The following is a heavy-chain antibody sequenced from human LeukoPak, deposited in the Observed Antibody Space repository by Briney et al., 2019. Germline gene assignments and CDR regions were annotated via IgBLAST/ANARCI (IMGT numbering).Heavy chain of an antibody. CDR1: GASFSSYY. D-gene: IGHD2-2*01. V-gene: IGHV4-4*07. J-gene: IGHJ4*02. Sequence: SETLSLTCTVSGASFSSYYWSWIRQPAGKGLEWMGHIYTSGSTNYNPSLKSRVTMSVDTSKNQFSLNLKSVTAADTAVYFCARGGCSSTSCYWKKNYFDFWGQGTLVTVSS. CDR2: IYTSGST. CDR3: ARGGCSSTSCYWKKNYFDF.